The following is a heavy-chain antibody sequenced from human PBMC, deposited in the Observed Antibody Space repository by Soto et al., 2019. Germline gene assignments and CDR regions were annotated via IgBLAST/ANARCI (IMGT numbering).Heavy chain of an antibody. V-gene: IGHV1-3*01. CDR1: GYTFISYA. J-gene: IGHJ4*02. Sequence: ASVKVSCKASGYTFISYAMHWVRQAPGQRFEWMGWINAGNGNTKYSQKFQGRVTITRDTSASTAYMELSSLRSEDTAVYYCARDPDYGDYGTSPADDYWGQGTLVTVSS. CDR3: ARDPDYGDYGTSPADDY. CDR2: INAGNGNT. D-gene: IGHD4-17*01.